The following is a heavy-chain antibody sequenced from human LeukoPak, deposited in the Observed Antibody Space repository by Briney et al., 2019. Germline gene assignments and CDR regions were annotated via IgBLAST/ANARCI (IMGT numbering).Heavy chain of an antibody. CDR1: GGSISSGGYY. CDR2: IYYSGST. CDR3: ARTFYGGFGTYYFDY. D-gene: IGHD4-23*01. V-gene: IGHV4-31*03. J-gene: IGHJ4*02. Sequence: SQTLSLTCTVSGGSISSGGYYWSWIRQHPGTGLEWIGYIYYSGSTYYNPSLKSRVTISVDTSKSQFSLKLSSVTAADTAVYYCARTFYGGFGTYYFDYWGQGTLVTVSS.